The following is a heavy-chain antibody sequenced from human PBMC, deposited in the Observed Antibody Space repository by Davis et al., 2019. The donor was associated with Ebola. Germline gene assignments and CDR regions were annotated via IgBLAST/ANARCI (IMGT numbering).Heavy chain of an antibody. CDR3: ARGTDGGYYYYGMDV. CDR2: INHSGST. D-gene: IGHD4-23*01. CDR1: GGSFSDYY. Sequence: SETLSLTCAVYGGSFSDYYWSWIRQPPGKGLEWIGEINHSGSTNYNPSLKSRVTISVDTSKNQFSLKLSSVTAADTAVYYCARGTDGGYYYYGMDVWGQGTTVTVSS. J-gene: IGHJ6*02. V-gene: IGHV4-34*01.